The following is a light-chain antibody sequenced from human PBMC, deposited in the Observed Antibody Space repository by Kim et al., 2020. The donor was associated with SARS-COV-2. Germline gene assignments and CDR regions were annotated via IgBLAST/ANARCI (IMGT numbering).Light chain of an antibody. CDR3: QQYFSSPYT. CDR2: WAS. CDR1: QSVVYSSNNKNV. Sequence: RANINCKSSQSVVYSSNNKNVLAWYQQKPGQPPKVLIYWASTRESGVPDRFSGSGSATDFTLTISSLQAEDVAVYFCQQYFSSPYTFGQGTKLEI. V-gene: IGKV4-1*01. J-gene: IGKJ2*01.